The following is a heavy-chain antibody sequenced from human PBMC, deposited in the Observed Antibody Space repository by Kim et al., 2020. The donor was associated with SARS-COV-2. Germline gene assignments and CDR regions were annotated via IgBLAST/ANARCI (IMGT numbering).Heavy chain of an antibody. CDR2: IIPTLVTT. CDR1: GGSGGTVSSYA. CDR3: ARDNNWNYPSSNWFDP. J-gene: IGHJ5*02. D-gene: IGHD1-7*01. Sequence: SVKVSCKASGGSGGTVSSYAISWVRQAPGQGLEWMGWIIPTLVTTNYAQKFQGRVTITADESTSTAYMELSSLRSDDTAVYYCARDNNWNYPSSNWFDP. V-gene: IGHV1-69*11.